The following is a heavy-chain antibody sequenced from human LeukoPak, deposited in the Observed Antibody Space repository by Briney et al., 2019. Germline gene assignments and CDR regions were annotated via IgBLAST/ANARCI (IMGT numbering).Heavy chain of an antibody. CDR3: ARQGSHYNLILG. CDR2: IYYRGST. Sequence: SETLSLTCTVSGGSISSSYYWGWIRQPPGKGLEWIGSIYYRGSTYYNPSLKSRIAISVDTSKNQFSLQLSSVTAADTAVYYCARQGSHYNLILGWGQGTLVTVSS. CDR1: GGSISSSYY. J-gene: IGHJ4*02. V-gene: IGHV4-39*01. D-gene: IGHD1-26*01.